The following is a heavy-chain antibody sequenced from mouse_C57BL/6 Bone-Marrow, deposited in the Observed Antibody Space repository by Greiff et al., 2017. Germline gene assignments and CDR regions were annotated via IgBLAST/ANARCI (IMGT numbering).Heavy chain of an antibody. V-gene: IGHV6-3*01. CDR2: IRLKSDNYAT. CDR3: TGYGSSPSFAY. CDR1: GFTFSNYW. J-gene: IGHJ3*01. D-gene: IGHD1-1*01. Sequence: VMLVESGGGLVQPGGSMKLSCVASGFTFSNYWMNWVRQSPEKGLEWVAQIRLKSDNYATHYAESVKGRFTISRDDSKSSVYLQMNNLRAEDTGIYYCTGYGSSPSFAYWGQGTLVTVSA.